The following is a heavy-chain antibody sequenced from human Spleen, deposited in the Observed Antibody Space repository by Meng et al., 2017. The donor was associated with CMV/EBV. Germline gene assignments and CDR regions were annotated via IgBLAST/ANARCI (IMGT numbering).Heavy chain of an antibody. V-gene: IGHV1-18*01. CDR3: AIWDCSSTACYGYYYYGMDV. CDR2: ISVYYSST. J-gene: IGHJ6*02. D-gene: IGHD2-2*01. CDR1: GYTFTNYG. Sequence: ASVKVSCKASGYTFTNYGISWVRQDPGQGLEWMGWISVYYSSTNYAQNLQGRVTMSTDTSTSTAYLELRSLRSDDTAVYYCAIWDCSSTACYGYYYYGMDVWGQGTTVTVSS.